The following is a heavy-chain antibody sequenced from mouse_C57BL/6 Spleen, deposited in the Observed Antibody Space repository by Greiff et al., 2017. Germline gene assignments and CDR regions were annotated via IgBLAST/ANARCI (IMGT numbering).Heavy chain of an antibody. CDR1: GYTFTSYW. J-gene: IGHJ4*01. D-gene: IGHD1-1*01. Sequence: QVQLQQPGAELVKPGASVKLSCKASGYTFTSYWMQWVKQRPGQGLEWIGEIDPSAGYTNYNQKFKGKATLTVDTSSSTAYMQLSSLTSEDSAVYYCARSPTTVVSMDYWGQGTSVTVSS. CDR3: ARSPTTVVSMDY. CDR2: IDPSAGYT. V-gene: IGHV1-50*01.